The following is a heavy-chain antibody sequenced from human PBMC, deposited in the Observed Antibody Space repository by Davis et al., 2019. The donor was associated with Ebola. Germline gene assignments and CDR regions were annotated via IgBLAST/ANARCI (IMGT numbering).Heavy chain of an antibody. Sequence: PGGSLRLSCAASGFTFSTYSMSWVRQAPGKGLEWVSSISSDSDYIYYADSAKGRFTISRDNAKNSLYLQMNSLKAEETAVYYCLGDYFDSSGIPHDYWGQGTLVIVSS. CDR3: LGDYFDSSGIPHDY. CDR1: GFTFSTYS. D-gene: IGHD3-22*01. CDR2: ISSDSDYI. V-gene: IGHV3-21*01. J-gene: IGHJ4*02.